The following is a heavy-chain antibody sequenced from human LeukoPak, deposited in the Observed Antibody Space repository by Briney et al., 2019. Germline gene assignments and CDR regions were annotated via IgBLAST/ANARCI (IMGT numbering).Heavy chain of an antibody. CDR2: INPDSGDT. D-gene: IGHD2-15*01. CDR3: ARGPTPYCSGGGCSQGDY. CDR1: GYTFTGYY. Sequence: ASVKVSCKASGYTFTGYYIHWVRQAPGQGLEWMGWINPDSGDTSYSQNFQGRVTMTRDTSTSTAYMALSRLRFDDTAVYYCARGPTPYCSGGGCSQGDYWGQGTLVTVSS. V-gene: IGHV1-2*02. J-gene: IGHJ4*02.